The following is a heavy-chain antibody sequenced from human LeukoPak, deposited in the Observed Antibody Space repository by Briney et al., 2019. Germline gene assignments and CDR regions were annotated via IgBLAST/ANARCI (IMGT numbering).Heavy chain of an antibody. CDR1: GYTFTSYG. D-gene: IGHD2-2*01. V-gene: IGHV1-69*13. Sequence: ASVKVSCKASGYTFTSYGISWVRQAPGQGLEWMGGIIPIFGTANYAQKFQGRVTITADESTSTAYMELSSLRSEDTAVYYCARERGYCSGANCYGADYWGQGTLVTVSS. CDR3: ARERGYCSGANCYGADY. J-gene: IGHJ4*02. CDR2: IIPIFGTA.